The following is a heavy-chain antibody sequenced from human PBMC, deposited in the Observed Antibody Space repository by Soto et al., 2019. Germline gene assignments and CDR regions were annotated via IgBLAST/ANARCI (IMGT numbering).Heavy chain of an antibody. V-gene: IGHV3-30-3*01. Sequence: PGGSLRLSCAASGFTFSSYAMHWVRQAPGKGLEWVAVISYDGSNKYYADSVKGRFTISRDNAKNTLYLQMNSLRAEDTAVYYCARENYVDYMDVWGKGTTVTVSS. J-gene: IGHJ6*03. CDR3: ARENYVDYMDV. D-gene: IGHD3-16*01. CDR2: ISYDGSNK. CDR1: GFTFSSYA.